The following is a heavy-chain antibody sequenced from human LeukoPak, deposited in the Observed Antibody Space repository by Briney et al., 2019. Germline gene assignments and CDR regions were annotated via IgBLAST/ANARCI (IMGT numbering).Heavy chain of an antibody. CDR1: GFTFTSSA. CDR3: ARDRGYGSGSNDAFDI. V-gene: IGHV1-69*13. Sequence: ASVKVSCKASGFTFTSSAVQWVRQARGQGLEWMGGIIPIFGTANYAQKFQGRVTITADESTSTAYMELSSLRSEDTAVYYCARDRGYGSGSNDAFDIWGQGTMVTVSS. D-gene: IGHD3-10*01. CDR2: IIPIFGTA. J-gene: IGHJ3*02.